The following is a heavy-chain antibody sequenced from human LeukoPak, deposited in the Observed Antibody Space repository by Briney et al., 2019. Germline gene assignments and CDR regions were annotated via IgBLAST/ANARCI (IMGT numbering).Heavy chain of an antibody. Sequence: SETLSLTCAVSGYSISSGYYWSWIRQPPGKGLEWIGYIYYSGSTNYNPSLKSRVTISVDTSKNQFSLRLSSVTAADTAVYYCARDFGAAGWFDPWGQGTLVTVSS. CDR3: ARDFGAAGWFDP. V-gene: IGHV4-61*01. CDR2: IYYSGST. D-gene: IGHD6-13*01. J-gene: IGHJ5*02. CDR1: GYSISSGYY.